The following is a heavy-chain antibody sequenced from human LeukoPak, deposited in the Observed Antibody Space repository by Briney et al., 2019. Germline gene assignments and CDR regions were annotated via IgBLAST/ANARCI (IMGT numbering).Heavy chain of an antibody. CDR2: IYPRDSDT. CDR1: GYSFTSYW. V-gene: IGHV5-51*01. J-gene: IGHJ3*02. CDR3: ARHVTTASAARGFDI. D-gene: IGHD1-14*01. Sequence: GESLKISCKGSGYSFTSYWVAWVRQMPGKGLEWMGIIYPRDSDTRYSPSFQGQVTISADKSINTAYLRWSGLKASDTAVYYCARHVTTASAARGFDIWGQGTMVTVSS.